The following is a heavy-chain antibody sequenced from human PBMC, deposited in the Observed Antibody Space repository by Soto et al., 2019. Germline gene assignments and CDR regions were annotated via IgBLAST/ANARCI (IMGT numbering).Heavy chain of an antibody. V-gene: IGHV4-38-2*01. CDR2: IYHSGST. CDR1: GYSISSGDY. Sequence: SETLSLTCAVSGYSISSGDYWGWIRQPPGKGLEWIGSIYHSGSTYYNPSLKSRVTISVDTSKNQFSLKLSSVTAADTAVYYCARDSGSYHPYFDYWGQGTLVTVSS. J-gene: IGHJ4*02. CDR3: ARDSGSYHPYFDY. D-gene: IGHD1-26*01.